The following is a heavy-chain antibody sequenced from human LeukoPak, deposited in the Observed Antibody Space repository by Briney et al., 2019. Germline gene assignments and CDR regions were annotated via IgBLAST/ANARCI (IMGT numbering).Heavy chain of an antibody. CDR1: GGSFSGYY. CDR3: ATTAAGTGDWFDP. Sequence: PSETLSLTCAVYGGSFSGYYWSWIRQPPGRGLEWIGEINHSGSTNYNPSLKSRVTISVDTSKNQFSLKLSSVTAADMAVYYCATTAAGTGDWFDPWGQGTLATVSS. CDR2: INHSGST. V-gene: IGHV4-34*01. D-gene: IGHD6-13*01. J-gene: IGHJ5*02.